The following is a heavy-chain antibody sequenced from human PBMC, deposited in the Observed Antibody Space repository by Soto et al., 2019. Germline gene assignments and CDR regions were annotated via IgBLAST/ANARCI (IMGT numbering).Heavy chain of an antibody. CDR1: GGSISSSSYY. CDR3: ARRLRITMVRGVVQFDP. D-gene: IGHD3-10*01. CDR2: IYYSGST. Sequence: SETLSLTCTVSGGSISSSSYYWGWIRQPPGKGLEWIGSIYYSGSTYYNPSLKSRVTISVDTSKNQFSLRLSSVTAADTAVYYCARRLRITMVRGVVQFDPWGQGTLVTVSS. V-gene: IGHV4-39*01. J-gene: IGHJ5*02.